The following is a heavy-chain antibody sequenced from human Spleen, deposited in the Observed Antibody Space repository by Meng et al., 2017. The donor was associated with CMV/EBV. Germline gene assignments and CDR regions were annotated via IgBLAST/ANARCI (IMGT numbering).Heavy chain of an antibody. CDR3: VAYQYDSGWTEDS. V-gene: IGHV1-69*10. J-gene: IGHJ4*02. CDR1: GGTFGSNA. D-gene: IGHD3-16*01. Sequence: SVKVSCKASGGTFGSNALSWVRQAPGQGLEWMGGIIPILGLSTYAQRFQGRVTITADKSTGTGYMEVPSLRFDDTAVYYCVAYQYDSGWTEDSWGQGTLVTVSS. CDR2: IIPILGLS.